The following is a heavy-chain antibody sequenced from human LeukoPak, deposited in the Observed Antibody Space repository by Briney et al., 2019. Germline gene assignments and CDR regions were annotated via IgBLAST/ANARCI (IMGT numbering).Heavy chain of an antibody. CDR1: GGSFSGYY. Sequence: PSETLSLTCAVYGGSFSGYYWSWIRQPPGKGLEWIGEINHSGSTNYNPSLKSRVTISVDTSKNQFSLKLSSVTAADTAVYYCARAARGYSYGYRTTVRTWGAFDIWGQGTMVTVSS. D-gene: IGHD5-18*01. V-gene: IGHV4-34*01. J-gene: IGHJ3*02. CDR2: INHSGST. CDR3: ARAARGYSYGYRTTVRTWGAFDI.